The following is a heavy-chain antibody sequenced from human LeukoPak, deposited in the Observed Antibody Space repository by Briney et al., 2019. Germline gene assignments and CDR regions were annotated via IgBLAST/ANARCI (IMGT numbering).Heavy chain of an antibody. Sequence: GGSLRLSCVASGFTLSWYWMSWVRQAPGKGLEWVANIDGYGGVTFYVDSVRGRFTISRDNARNSLYLQMNSLRAEDTAVYYCAKDVGKWESLHFFDYWGQGTLVTVSS. J-gene: IGHJ4*02. CDR3: AKDVGKWESLHFFDY. CDR2: IDGYGGVT. D-gene: IGHD1-26*01. V-gene: IGHV3-7*03. CDR1: GFTLSWYW.